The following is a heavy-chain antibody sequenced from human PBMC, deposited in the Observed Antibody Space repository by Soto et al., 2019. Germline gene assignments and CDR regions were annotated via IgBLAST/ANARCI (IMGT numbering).Heavy chain of an antibody. CDR2: IYSGGTT. D-gene: IGHD3-10*01. Sequence: GGSLRLSCAASGFSVSSNYMSWVRQAPGKGLEWVSVIYSGGTTYYADSVKGRFTISRDNSKNTLYLQMSSLRAEDTAVYYCAREPARSGGHYWGQGTLATVYS. CDR3: AREPARSGGHY. J-gene: IGHJ4*02. CDR1: GFSVSSNY. V-gene: IGHV3-53*01.